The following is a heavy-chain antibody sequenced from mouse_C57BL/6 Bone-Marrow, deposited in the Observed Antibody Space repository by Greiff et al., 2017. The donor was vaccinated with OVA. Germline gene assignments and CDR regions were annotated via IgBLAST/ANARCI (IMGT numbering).Heavy chain of an antibody. V-gene: IGHV1-81*01. Sequence: QVQLQQSGAELARPGASVKLSCKASGYTFTSYGISWVKQRTGQGLEWIGEIYPRSGNTYYNEKFKGKATLTADKSSSTEYMELRSLTSEDSAVYFCAPLYGNYPYYFDYWGQGTTLTVSS. D-gene: IGHD2-1*01. J-gene: IGHJ2*01. CDR2: IYPRSGNT. CDR3: APLYGNYPYYFDY. CDR1: GYTFTSYG.